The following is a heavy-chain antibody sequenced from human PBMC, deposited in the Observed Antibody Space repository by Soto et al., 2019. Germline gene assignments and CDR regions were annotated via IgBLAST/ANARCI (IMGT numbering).Heavy chain of an antibody. D-gene: IGHD6-19*01. J-gene: IGHJ4*02. CDR1: GFTFSSYS. CDR3: AKGGRQWLVTSDFNY. Sequence: GGSLRLSCAASGFTFSSYSMNWVRQAPGKGLEWVAVVSHDGRNTHYADSVKGRFTISRDSSKNTVSLEMTSLRAEDTAVYYCAKGGRQWLVTSDFNYWGQGALVTVSS. V-gene: IGHV3-30*18. CDR2: VSHDGRNT.